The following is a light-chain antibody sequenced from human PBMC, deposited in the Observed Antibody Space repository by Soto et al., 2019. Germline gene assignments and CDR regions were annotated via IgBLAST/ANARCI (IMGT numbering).Light chain of an antibody. CDR1: QSVSSSY. J-gene: IGKJ3*01. CDR2: GAS. CDR3: QQYGSSLLFT. V-gene: IGKV3-20*01. Sequence: EIMLTQSPGTLSLSPGERAILSCRASQSVSSSYLAWYQQKPGQAPRLLIYGASSRATGIPDRFSGSGSGTDFTLTISRLEPEDFAVYYCQQYGSSLLFTFGPGTKVDIK.